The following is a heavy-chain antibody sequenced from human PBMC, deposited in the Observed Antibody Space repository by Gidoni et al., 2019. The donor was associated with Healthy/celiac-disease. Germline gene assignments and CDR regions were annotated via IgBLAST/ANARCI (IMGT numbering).Heavy chain of an antibody. Sequence: QVTLKESGTVLVKPTETLTLTCTVSGFSLSNARMGVCWIRQPPGKALEWPAHIFSNDEKSYRTSLKSKATNSKDTSKMPGVLSKTNIYPLDTAPNFFGRIYLGSGLYWDYYWGQGTLVTVSS. J-gene: IGHJ4*02. V-gene: IGHV2-26*01. CDR1: GFSLSNARMG. CDR3: GRIYLGSGLYWDYY. D-gene: IGHD6-19*01. CDR2: IFSNDEK.